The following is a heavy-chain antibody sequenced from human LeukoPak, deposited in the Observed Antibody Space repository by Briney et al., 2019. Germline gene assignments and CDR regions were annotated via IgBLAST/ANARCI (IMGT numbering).Heavy chain of an antibody. V-gene: IGHV4-4*07. D-gene: IGHD2-15*01. CDR1: GGSISSHY. CDR2: LYTSENT. J-gene: IGHJ4*02. Sequence: PSETLSLTCTVSGGSISSHYWGWIRQPAGMGLEWIGRLYTSENTNYNPSLKSRVTMSVDTSKNQFSLKLSSVTAADTAVYYCARQSGLLVFDYWGQGTLVTVSS. CDR3: ARQSGLLVFDY.